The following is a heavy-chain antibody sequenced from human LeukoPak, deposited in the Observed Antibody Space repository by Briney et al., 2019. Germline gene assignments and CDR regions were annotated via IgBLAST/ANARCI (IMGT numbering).Heavy chain of an antibody. J-gene: IGHJ4*02. D-gene: IGHD5-18*01. CDR1: GGSISSYY. V-gene: IGHV4-59*01. Sequence: PSETLSLTCTVSGGSISSYYWSWIRQPPGKGLEWIGYIYYSGSTNYHRSLKSRVTISVDTSKNQFSLKLSSVTAAHTAVYYCARDAHGRGYSYGYDYWGQGTLVTVSS. CDR3: ARDAHGRGYSYGYDY. CDR2: IYYSGST.